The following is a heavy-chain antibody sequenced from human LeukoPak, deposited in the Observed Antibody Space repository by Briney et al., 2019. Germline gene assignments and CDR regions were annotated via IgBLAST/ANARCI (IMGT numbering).Heavy chain of an antibody. Sequence: GGSLRLSCAASGFTFSSYWMSWVRQAPGKVLEWVANIKQDGSEKYYVDSVKGRFTISRDNAKNSLYLQMNSLRAEDTAVYYCARYLRWEYSSGWRTGWYFDLWGRGTLVTVSS. CDR2: IKQDGSEK. CDR3: ARYLRWEYSSGWRTGWYFDL. D-gene: IGHD6-19*01. V-gene: IGHV3-7*01. J-gene: IGHJ2*01. CDR1: GFTFSSYW.